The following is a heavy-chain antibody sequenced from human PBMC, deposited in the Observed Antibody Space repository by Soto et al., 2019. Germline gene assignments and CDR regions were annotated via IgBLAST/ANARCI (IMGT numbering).Heavy chain of an antibody. V-gene: IGHV4-4*07. CDR3: VSECDYSDNNGYTLFDY. CDR1: VASMRNYY. Sequence: QVQLQESGPGLLKPSETLSLTCTVSVASMRNYYWSWILQPAGKGLEWIGRIFGSGETYYNPSLKNRIILSVDLSKSQFSLELTSVTAADTAVYFFVSECDYSDNNGYTLFDYWGQGTLVNIS. CDR2: IFGSGET. J-gene: IGHJ4*02. D-gene: IGHD3-22*01.